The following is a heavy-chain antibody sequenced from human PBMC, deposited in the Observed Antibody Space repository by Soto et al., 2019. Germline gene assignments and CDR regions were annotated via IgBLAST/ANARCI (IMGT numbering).Heavy chain of an antibody. CDR3: ASRERVDAFDI. V-gene: IGHV1-69*13. CDR1: VGTFSSYA. J-gene: IGHJ3*02. CDR2: IIPICGTA. D-gene: IGHD1-26*01. Sequence: SVKVSCKPSVGTFSSYAISWVRQAPGQGREWMGGIIPICGTANHAQKFQDRGTITADESTTTTYMELSSLRSEDAAVYYCASRERVDAFDIWGQGTMVTVSS.